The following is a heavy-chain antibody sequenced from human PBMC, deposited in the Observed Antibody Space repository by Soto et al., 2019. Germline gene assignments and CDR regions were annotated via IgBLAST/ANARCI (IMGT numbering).Heavy chain of an antibody. J-gene: IGHJ6*02. Sequence: ASVKVSCKASGYTFTGYYMHWVRQAPGQGLEWMGWINPNSGGTNYAQKFQGWVTMTRDTSISTAYMELSRLRSDDTAVYYCARGTSSGYLVTETYYYYGMDVWGQGTTVTVSS. CDR2: INPNSGGT. CDR1: GYTFTGYY. D-gene: IGHD3-22*01. V-gene: IGHV1-2*04. CDR3: ARGTSSGYLVTETYYYYGMDV.